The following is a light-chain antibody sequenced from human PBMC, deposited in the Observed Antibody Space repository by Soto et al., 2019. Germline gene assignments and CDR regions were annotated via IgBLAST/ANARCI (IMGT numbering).Light chain of an antibody. CDR1: QSGLYSSNNKNY. CDR2: WAS. V-gene: IGKV4-1*01. Sequence: DIVMTQSPDSLAVSLGERATINCKSSQSGLYSSNNKNYLAWYQQKPGQPPKLLIYWASTRESGVPDRFSGSGSGTDFNLTISSLQAEDVAVYYCQQYYSTLFTFGPGTKVDIK. J-gene: IGKJ3*01. CDR3: QQYYSTLFT.